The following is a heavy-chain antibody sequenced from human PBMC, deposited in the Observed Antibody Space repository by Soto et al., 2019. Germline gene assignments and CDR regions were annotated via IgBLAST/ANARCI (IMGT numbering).Heavy chain of an antibody. Sequence: PGGSLRLSCTGSGFTFGDYGMTWVRQAPGKGLEWVGFIRSKSYGGTTEYAASVKGRLTIASDDSKSIAYLQMNRLTSEDTGVYYCARSRGDSNGWGRGPYYCHGMDVWGQGTTVTVSS. J-gene: IGHJ6*02. CDR1: GFTFGDYG. CDR3: ARSRGDSNGWGRGPYYCHGMDV. CDR2: IRSKSYGGTT. D-gene: IGHD6-19*01. V-gene: IGHV3-49*04.